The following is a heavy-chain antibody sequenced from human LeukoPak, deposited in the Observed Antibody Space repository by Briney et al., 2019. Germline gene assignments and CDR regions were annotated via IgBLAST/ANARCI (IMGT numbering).Heavy chain of an antibody. CDR2: IKSKTDGGTT. J-gene: IGHJ3*02. CDR3: TTAHGTNLMPPFAFDI. CDR1: GFTFSNAW. D-gene: IGHD4/OR15-4a*01. Sequence: GGSLRLSCAASGFTFSNAWMSWVRQAPGKGLEWVGRIKSKTDGGTTDYAAPVKGRFTISRDDSKNTLYLQMNSLKTEDTAVYYCTTAHGTNLMPPFAFDIWGQGTMVTVSS. V-gene: IGHV3-15*01.